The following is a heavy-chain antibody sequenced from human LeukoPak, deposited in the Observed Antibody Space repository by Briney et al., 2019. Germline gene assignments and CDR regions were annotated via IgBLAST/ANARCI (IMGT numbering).Heavy chain of an antibody. Sequence: GGSLRLSCAASGFTFSSYAMTWIRQAPGKGPEWVSAISGGGGSTFYAGSVKGQFTISRDNFKNTLYLQMDSLKVEDTAIYYCAKEDAYSSSNPDYWGQGTLVTVFS. V-gene: IGHV3-23*01. CDR2: ISGGGGST. CDR1: GFTFSSYA. D-gene: IGHD6-13*01. CDR3: AKEDAYSSSNPDY. J-gene: IGHJ4*02.